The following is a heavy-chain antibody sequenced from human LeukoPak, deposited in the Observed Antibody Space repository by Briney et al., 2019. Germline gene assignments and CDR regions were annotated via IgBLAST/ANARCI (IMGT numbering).Heavy chain of an antibody. V-gene: IGHV3-9*03. CDR2: SSWNSGSF. CDR1: GFTFDDYA. D-gene: IGHD6-19*01. J-gene: IGHJ4*02. Sequence: GGSLRLSCAASGFTFDDYAMHWVGQAPGKGLVWVSGSSWNSGSFGDSESGKGRFTISSDSAKKSLYLNMKSVGDEDVYLYSCAKDIYSRGWYYFDYLRQGTLVTVPS. CDR3: AKDIYSRGWYYFDY.